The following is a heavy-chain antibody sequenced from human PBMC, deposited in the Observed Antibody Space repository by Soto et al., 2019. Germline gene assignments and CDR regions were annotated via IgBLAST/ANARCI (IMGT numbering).Heavy chain of an antibody. CDR1: GYTFTSYD. CDR2: MNPNSGNT. J-gene: IGHJ6*02. Sequence: QVQLVQSGAEVKKPGASVKVSCTASGYTFTSYDITWVRQATGQGLVWMGCMNPNSGNTGYAQKFQRPVTMSSNTCISTAYMELRSLRSEDAAVYYCARETTTRSMDVWGQGTTVNVSS. V-gene: IGHV1-8*01. CDR3: ARETTTRSMDV. D-gene: IGHD1-1*01.